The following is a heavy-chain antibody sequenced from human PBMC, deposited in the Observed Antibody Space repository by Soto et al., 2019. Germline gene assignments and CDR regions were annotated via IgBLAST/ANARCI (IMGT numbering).Heavy chain of an antibody. CDR3: AHSDSSGWYYYGMDV. V-gene: IGHV2-5*01. J-gene: IGHJ6*02. CDR1: GFSLSTSGVG. CDR2: IYWNDDK. Sequence: SGPTLVNPTQTLTLTCTFSGFSLSTSGVGVGWIRQPPGKALEWLALIYWNDDKRYSPSLKSRLTITKDTSKNQVVLTVTNMDPVDTATYYCAHSDSSGWYYYGMDVWGQGTTVTVSS. D-gene: IGHD6-19*01.